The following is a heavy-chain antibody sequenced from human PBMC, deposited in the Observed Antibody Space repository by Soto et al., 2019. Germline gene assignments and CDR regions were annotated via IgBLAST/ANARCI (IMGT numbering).Heavy chain of an antibody. CDR1: GYTFTGYY. D-gene: IGHD6-19*01. CDR3: ARDHRGWYHPYYYYGMDV. V-gene: IGHV1-2*04. Sequence: GASVKVSCKASGYTFTGYYMHWVRQAPGQGLEWMGWINPNSGGTNYAQKFQGWVTMTRDTSISTAYMELSRLRSDDTAVYYCARDHRGWYHPYYYYGMDVWGQGTTVTVSS. J-gene: IGHJ6*02. CDR2: INPNSGGT.